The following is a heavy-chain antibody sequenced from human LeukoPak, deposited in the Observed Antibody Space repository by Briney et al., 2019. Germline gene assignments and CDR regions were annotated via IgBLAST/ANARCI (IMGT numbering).Heavy chain of an antibody. CDR2: IYSSGTT. Sequence: SETLSLTCAVYGGSFSGYYWSWIRQPPGKGLEWIGRIYSSGTTNYSPSLKSRVTMSVDTSKNQFSLKLSSVTAADTAVYFCTRDIVLPTAYWYFDLWGRGTLVTVSS. CDR1: GGSFSGYY. CDR3: TRDIVLPTAYWYFDL. J-gene: IGHJ2*01. V-gene: IGHV4-59*10. D-gene: IGHD2-2*01.